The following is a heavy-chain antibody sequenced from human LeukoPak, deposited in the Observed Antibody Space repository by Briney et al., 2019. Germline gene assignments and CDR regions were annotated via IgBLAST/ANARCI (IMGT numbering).Heavy chain of an antibody. CDR1: GFTFSSYA. Sequence: QTGGSLRLSCAASGFTFSSYAMSWVRQAPGKGLEWVSAISGSGGSTYYADSVKGRFTISRDNSKNTLYLQMNSLRAEDTAVYYCAKIGSSSWSELDYWGQGTLVTVSS. CDR3: AKIGSSSWSELDY. CDR2: ISGSGGST. V-gene: IGHV3-23*01. J-gene: IGHJ4*02. D-gene: IGHD6-13*01.